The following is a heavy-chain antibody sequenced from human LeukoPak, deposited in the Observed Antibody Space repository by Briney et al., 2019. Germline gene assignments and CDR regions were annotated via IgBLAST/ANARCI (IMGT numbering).Heavy chain of an antibody. J-gene: IGHJ4*02. Sequence: SGTLSLTCAVYGGSFSGYYLSWIRQPPGKGLEWIGEINHSGSTNYNPSLKSRVTISVDTSKNQFSLKLSSVTAANTAVYYCARGLPMIVVRWGAIDYWGQGTLVTVSS. CDR1: GGSFSGYY. V-gene: IGHV4-34*01. CDR3: ARGLPMIVVRWGAIDY. D-gene: IGHD3-22*01. CDR2: INHSGST.